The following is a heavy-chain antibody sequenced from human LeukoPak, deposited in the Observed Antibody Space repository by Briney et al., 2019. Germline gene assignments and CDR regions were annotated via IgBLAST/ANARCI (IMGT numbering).Heavy chain of an antibody. J-gene: IGHJ4*02. CDR2: IKQDGSET. V-gene: IGHV3-7*04. CDR3: ARVSAIWSGYYRDY. D-gene: IGHD3-3*01. Sequence: PGGSLRLSCAASGFTFSNYWLSWVRQAPGKGLEWVANIKQDGSETYYVDSVKGRFIVSRDNAKNSLYLHMSSLRADDTAVYYCARVSAIWSGYYRDYRGQGTLVTVSS. CDR1: GFTFSNYW.